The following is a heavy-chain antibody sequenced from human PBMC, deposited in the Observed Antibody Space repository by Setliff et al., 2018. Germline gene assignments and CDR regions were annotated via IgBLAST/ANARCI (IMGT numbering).Heavy chain of an antibody. D-gene: IGHD3-9*01. J-gene: IGHJ4*02. CDR1: GFTFSDYY. CDR3: ARVVPFRYDILTGPIDY. CDR2: ISSSVSTI. Sequence: RGSLRLSCAASGFTFSDYYMSWIRQAPGKGLEWVSYISSSVSTIYYADSVKGRFTISRDNAKNSLYLQMNSLRAEDTAVYYCARVVPFRYDILTGPIDYWGQGTLVTVSS. V-gene: IGHV3-11*01.